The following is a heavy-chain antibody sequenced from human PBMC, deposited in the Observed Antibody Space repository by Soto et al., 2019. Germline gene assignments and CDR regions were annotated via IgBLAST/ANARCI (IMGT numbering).Heavy chain of an antibody. CDR2: IIPIFHTA. Sequence: SVKVSCKASGDSFNSYAISWVRQAPGQGLEWMGGIIPIFHTANHAQKFQARVTMTADESASTAYMELSGLRSDDTAVYYCARVGYCNTTNCLFYLYHYGMDAWGQRTTVTVSS. CDR1: GDSFNSYA. CDR3: ARVGYCNTTNCLFYLYHYGMDA. D-gene: IGHD2-2*01. V-gene: IGHV1-69*13. J-gene: IGHJ6*02.